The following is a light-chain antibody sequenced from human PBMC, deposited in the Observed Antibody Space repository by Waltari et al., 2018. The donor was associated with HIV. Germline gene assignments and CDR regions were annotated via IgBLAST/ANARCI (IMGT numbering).Light chain of an antibody. CDR3: QQYSSSPPVYT. CDR1: QSVSSSY. J-gene: IGKJ2*01. V-gene: IGKV3-20*01. CDR2: AAS. Sequence: EIVLTQSPGTLSLSPGERATLSCRSSQSVSSSYIAWYQQKPGQAPRLLIYAASSRATGIPDRFSGSGSGTDFTLTISRLEPEDFAVYYCQQYSSSPPVYTFGQGTKLESK.